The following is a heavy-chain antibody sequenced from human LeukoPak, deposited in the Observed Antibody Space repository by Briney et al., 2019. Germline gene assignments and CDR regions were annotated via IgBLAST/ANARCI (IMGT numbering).Heavy chain of an antibody. D-gene: IGHD2-2*01. CDR1: GFTFSSSA. V-gene: IGHV3-23*01. CDR2: ISGSGSST. Sequence: PGGSLRLSCAASGFTFSSSAMSWVRQAPGKGLEWVSAISGSGSSTHYADSVKGRFTISRDNSKNTLYLQMNSLRADDTAVYYCAKGKMYLDAFDIWGQGTTVTVSS. J-gene: IGHJ3*02. CDR3: AKGKMYLDAFDI.